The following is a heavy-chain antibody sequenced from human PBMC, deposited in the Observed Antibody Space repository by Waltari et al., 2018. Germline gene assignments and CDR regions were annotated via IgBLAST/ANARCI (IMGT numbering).Heavy chain of an antibody. D-gene: IGHD3-10*01. Sequence: QVQLVESGGGVVQPGRSLRLSCAASGFTFSSYGMHWVRQAPGKGLEWVVVIWYDGSNKYYADSVKGRFTISRDNSKNTLYLQMNSLRAEDTAMYYCAKDSVQTQTNWFDPWGQGTLVTVSS. V-gene: IGHV3-30*18. J-gene: IGHJ5*02. CDR2: IWYDGSNK. CDR1: GFTFSSYG. CDR3: AKDSVQTQTNWFDP.